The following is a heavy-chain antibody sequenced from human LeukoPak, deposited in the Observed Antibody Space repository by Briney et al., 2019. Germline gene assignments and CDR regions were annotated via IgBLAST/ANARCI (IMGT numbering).Heavy chain of an antibody. V-gene: IGHV3-48*01. CDR2: ISSSSSTI. CDR3: ARKGGGSSWYSYFDY. D-gene: IGHD6-13*01. Sequence: GRSLTLSCPASGFTFSSYSMNWVRQPPGNGLEWVSYISSSSSTIYYADSVKGPFTISRDNVKNPLYLQMNSLRTTEPGVIYGARKGGGSSWYSYFDYWGQGTLVTVSS. CDR1: GFTFSSYS. J-gene: IGHJ4*02.